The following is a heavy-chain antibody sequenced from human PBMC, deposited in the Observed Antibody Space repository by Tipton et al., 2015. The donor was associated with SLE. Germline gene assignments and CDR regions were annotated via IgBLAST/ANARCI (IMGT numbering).Heavy chain of an antibody. D-gene: IGHD6-19*01. Sequence: SLRLSCAASGFTFSPYTMNWVRQAPGKGLEWVSSISSGSLSMYYGDSVKGRFTISRDNAKNSLYLQMDSLREDDTAVYYCARVQYTSGSYPNFDYWGQGTLVTVSS. CDR1: GFTFSPYT. CDR3: ARVQYTSGSYPNFDY. J-gene: IGHJ4*02. CDR2: ISSGSLSM. V-gene: IGHV3-21*03.